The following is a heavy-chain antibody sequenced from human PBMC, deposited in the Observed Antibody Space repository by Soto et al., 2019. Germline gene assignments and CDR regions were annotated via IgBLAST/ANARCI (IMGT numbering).Heavy chain of an antibody. Sequence: GGSLRLSCAASGFTFSSYAMHWVRQAPGKGLEWVAVISYDESNKYYADSVKGRFTISRDNSKNSLYLQMNSLRAEDTAVYYCAGSYGDYVYWGQGALVTSPQ. D-gene: IGHD4-17*01. CDR1: GFTFSSYA. CDR3: AGSYGDYVY. V-gene: IGHV3-30-3*01. J-gene: IGHJ4*02. CDR2: ISYDESNK.